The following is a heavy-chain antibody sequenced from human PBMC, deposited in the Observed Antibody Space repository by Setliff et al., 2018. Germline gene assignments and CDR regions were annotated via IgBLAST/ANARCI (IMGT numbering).Heavy chain of an antibody. CDR2: INYSGST. CDR3: ARAAGYSSSWYHYYYGMDV. D-gene: IGHD6-13*01. CDR1: GGSISSSRYY. V-gene: IGHV4-39*01. Sequence: SETLSLTCTVSGGSISSSRYYWGWIRQPPGKGLEWIGSINYSGSTYCNPSLKSRVTISVETSKNQFSLKLSSVTAADTAVYYCARAAGYSSSWYHYYYGMDVWGQGTTVTVS. J-gene: IGHJ6*02.